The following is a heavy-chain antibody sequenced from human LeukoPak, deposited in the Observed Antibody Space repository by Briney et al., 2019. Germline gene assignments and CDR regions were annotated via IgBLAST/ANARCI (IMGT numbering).Heavy chain of an antibody. V-gene: IGHV4-34*01. Sequence: SETLSLTCAVYGGAFSGFYWSWIRQPPGKGLEWIGEINHSGSTNYNPSLKSRVTISVDTSKNQFSLKLSSVTAADTAVYYCARGPHTGVNYYDSSGYYYWGQGTLVTVSS. CDR2: INHSGST. CDR1: GGAFSGFY. D-gene: IGHD3-22*01. J-gene: IGHJ4*02. CDR3: ARGPHTGVNYYDSSGYYY.